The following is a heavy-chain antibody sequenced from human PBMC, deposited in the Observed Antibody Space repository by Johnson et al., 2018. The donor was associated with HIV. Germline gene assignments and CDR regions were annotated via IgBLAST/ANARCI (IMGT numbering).Heavy chain of an antibody. CDR1: GFTLNTYG. V-gene: IGHV3-30*02. CDR2: IRYDGSYK. J-gene: IGHJ3*02. CDR3: ASALCTWGAFDI. Sequence: QVQLVESGGGVVQPGGSLRLSCAASGFTLNTYGMHWVRQAPGKGLEWVAFIRYDGSYKYYVDSVKGRFIISRDNSKNTLYLQINSLRPEDTAVYYCASALCTWGAFDIWGQGTMVTVSS. D-gene: IGHD2-8*01.